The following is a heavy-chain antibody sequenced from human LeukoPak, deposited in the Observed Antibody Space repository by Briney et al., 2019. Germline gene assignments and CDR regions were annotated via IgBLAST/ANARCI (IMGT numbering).Heavy chain of an antibody. Sequence: GASVKLSCTASGYAFTSYAMHWGCHAPGQRLGWMGWININSGGTNYAQKFQGRVTMTRDTSTSTAYMELSRRRPDDTAVVSCWSALTAPDYNYYMDVWGKGTTVTVSS. V-gene: IGHV1-2*02. CDR3: WSALTAPDYNYYMDV. CDR2: ININSGGT. CDR1: GYAFTSYA. D-gene: IGHD4/OR15-4a*01. J-gene: IGHJ6*03.